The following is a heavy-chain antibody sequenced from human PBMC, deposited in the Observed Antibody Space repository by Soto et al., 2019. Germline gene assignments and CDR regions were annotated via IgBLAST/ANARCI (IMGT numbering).Heavy chain of an antibody. D-gene: IGHD6-6*01. CDR1: GGSISSSSF. Sequence: SETLSLTCTVSGGSISSSSFWSWIRQPPGKGLQWIGNIYNTGNTYYNPSLMSRVTISVDTSKNQVSLNLTSVTAADTAVYFCAAPPRYWGQGILVTSPQ. CDR3: AAPPRY. CDR2: IYNTGNT. J-gene: IGHJ4*02. V-gene: IGHV4-39*07.